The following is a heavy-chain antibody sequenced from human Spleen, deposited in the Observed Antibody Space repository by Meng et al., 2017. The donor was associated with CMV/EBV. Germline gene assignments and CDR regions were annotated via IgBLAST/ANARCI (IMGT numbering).Heavy chain of an antibody. Sequence: QVTLQQGGAGLLKPSGTLPLTCTVSGGSISSYYWSWIRQPAGKGLEWIGEINHSGSTNYNPSLKSRVTISVDTSKNQFSLKLSSVTAADTAVYYCARVVGYSSSSGGFFDYWGQGTLVTVSS. CDR2: INHSGST. CDR1: GGSISSYY. V-gene: IGHV4-34*01. J-gene: IGHJ4*02. D-gene: IGHD6-6*01. CDR3: ARVVGYSSSSGGFFDY.